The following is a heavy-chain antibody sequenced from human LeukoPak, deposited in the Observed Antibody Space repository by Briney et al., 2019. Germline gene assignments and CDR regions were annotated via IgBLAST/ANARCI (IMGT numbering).Heavy chain of an antibody. Sequence: GGSLRLSCAASGFTFSSYWMNWLRQAPGKGLEWVANIKQDESEKYYVDSVKGRFTISRDNAKNSLYLQMNSLRAEDTAVYYCARSMAQDVDAFDIWGQGTMVTVSS. CDR1: GFTFSSYW. D-gene: IGHD2-21*01. J-gene: IGHJ3*02. CDR2: IKQDESEK. CDR3: ARSMAQDVDAFDI. V-gene: IGHV3-7*01.